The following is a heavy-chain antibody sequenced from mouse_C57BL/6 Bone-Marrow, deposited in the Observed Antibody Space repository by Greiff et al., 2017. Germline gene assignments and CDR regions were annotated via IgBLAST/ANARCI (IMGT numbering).Heavy chain of an antibody. D-gene: IGHD3-2*02. V-gene: IGHV14-4*01. CDR3: TTRGGSSGYPWFAY. Sequence: VQLQQSGAELVRPGASVKLSCTASGFNIKDDYMHWVKQRPEHGLEWIGWIDPENGDTEYASKIQVKATITADTSSNTAYLQLSSLTSEDTAVYYCTTRGGSSGYPWFAYWGQGTLVTVSA. J-gene: IGHJ3*01. CDR1: GFNIKDDY. CDR2: IDPENGDT.